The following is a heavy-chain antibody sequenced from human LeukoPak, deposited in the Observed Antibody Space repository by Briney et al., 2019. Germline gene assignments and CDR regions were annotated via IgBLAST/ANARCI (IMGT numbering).Heavy chain of an antibody. Sequence: SETLSLTCTVSGGSISSYYWSWIRQPPGKGLEWIGYIYYSGSTNYNPSLKSRVTISVDTSKNQFSLKLSSVTAADTAVYYCAVADRTYSSSWYYFDYWGQGALVTVSS. D-gene: IGHD6-13*01. J-gene: IGHJ4*02. CDR3: AVADRTYSSSWYYFDY. CDR1: GGSISSYY. V-gene: IGHV4-59*01. CDR2: IYYSGST.